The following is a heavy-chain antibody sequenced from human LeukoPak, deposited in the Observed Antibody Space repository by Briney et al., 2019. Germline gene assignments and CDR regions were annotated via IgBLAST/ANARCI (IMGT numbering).Heavy chain of an antibody. D-gene: IGHD6-19*01. CDR2: ISWNGGSI. V-gene: IGHV3-9*03. Sequence: GRSLRLSCAASGFTFGDYAMHWVRQVPGKGLEWVSYISWNGGSINYADSVKGRFTISRDNAKNSLYLQMDSLRSEDMALYSFTKGQWQAFDYWGQGALVTIST. CDR1: GFTFGDYA. CDR3: TKGQWQAFDY. J-gene: IGHJ4*03.